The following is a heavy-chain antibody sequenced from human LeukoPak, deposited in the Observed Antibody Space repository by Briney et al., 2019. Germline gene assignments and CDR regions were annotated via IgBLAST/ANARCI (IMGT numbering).Heavy chain of an antibody. CDR3: ARGQFATVHY. CDR1: GGSISSYY. CDR2: IYYSGCT. J-gene: IGHJ4*02. D-gene: IGHD4-17*01. V-gene: IGHV4-59*12. Sequence: SETLSLTCTVSGGSISSYYWSWIRQPPGKGLEWIGYIYYSGCTNYNPSLKSRVTISVDTSKNQFSLKLSSVTAADTAVYYCARGQFATVHYWGQGTLVTVSS.